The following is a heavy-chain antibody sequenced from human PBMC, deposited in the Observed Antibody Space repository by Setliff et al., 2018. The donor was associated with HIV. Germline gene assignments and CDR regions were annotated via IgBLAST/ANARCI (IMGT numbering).Heavy chain of an antibody. CDR1: GYSFTGYY. D-gene: IGHD3-9*01. CDR3: ARGGQNALRYFGWLPEGEYFHH. Sequence: ASVKVSCKASGYSFTGYYIHWMRQAPGQGPEWLGWINPNSGGTNYAQKFQGRVTMTRDTSISTASMDLRSLRSDDTAFYYCARGGQNALRYFGWLPEGEYFHHWGQGTLVTVSS. CDR2: INPNSGGT. V-gene: IGHV1-2*02. J-gene: IGHJ1*01.